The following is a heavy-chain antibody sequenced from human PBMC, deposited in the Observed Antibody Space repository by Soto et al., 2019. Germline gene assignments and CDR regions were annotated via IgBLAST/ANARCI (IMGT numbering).Heavy chain of an antibody. CDR2: LSDSGDSI. J-gene: IGHJ4*02. D-gene: IGHD6-13*01. V-gene: IGHV3-23*01. Sequence: EVQLLESGGGLVQPGRSLRLSCTASGFTFSSHAMTWVRQAPGKGXXWVSGLSDSGDSIYYADSVKGRFTIYRDNSMNTLYLQMNTLRVEDTAVYYCAKVSSSWYAGFFDLWGQGTLVTVSS. CDR1: GFTFSSHA. CDR3: AKVSSSWYAGFFDL.